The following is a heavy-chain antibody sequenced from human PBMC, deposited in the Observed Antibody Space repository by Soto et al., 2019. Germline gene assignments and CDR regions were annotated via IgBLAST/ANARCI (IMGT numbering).Heavy chain of an antibody. CDR2: IYYSGST. Sequence: PSXTLSLTCTVSGGPISSYYWSWIRQPPGKGLEWIGYIYYSGSTNYNPSLKSRVTISVDTSKNQFSLKLSSVTAADTAVYYCTTHIVGAWYAFDIWGQGTMVTVSS. CDR1: GGPISSYY. V-gene: IGHV4-59*08. CDR3: TTHIVGAWYAFDI. J-gene: IGHJ3*02. D-gene: IGHD1-26*01.